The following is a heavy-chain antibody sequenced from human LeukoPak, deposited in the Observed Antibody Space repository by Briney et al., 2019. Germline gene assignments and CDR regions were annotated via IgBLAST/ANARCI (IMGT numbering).Heavy chain of an antibody. Sequence: EASVKVPCKASGGTFSSYAISWVRQAPGQGLEWMGGIIPIFGTANYAQKFQGRVTITTDESTSTAYMELSSLRSEDTAVYYCASKSGYDSLSWFDPWGQGTLVTVSS. D-gene: IGHD5-12*01. J-gene: IGHJ5*02. CDR1: GGTFSSYA. CDR2: IIPIFGTA. V-gene: IGHV1-69*05. CDR3: ASKSGYDSLSWFDP.